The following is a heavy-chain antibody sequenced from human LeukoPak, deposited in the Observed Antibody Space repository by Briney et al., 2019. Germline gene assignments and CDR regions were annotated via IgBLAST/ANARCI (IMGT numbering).Heavy chain of an antibody. J-gene: IGHJ5*02. V-gene: IGHV3-21*01. D-gene: IGHD6-19*01. CDR3: ARGSLSVAATPLDP. CDR2: ISSSSSYI. Sequence: GGSLRLSCAASGFTFSSYSMNWVRQAPGKGLEWVSSISSSSSYIYYADSVKGRFTISRDNAKNSLYLQMNSLRAEDTAVYYCARGSLSVAATPLDPWGQGTLVTVSS. CDR1: GFTFSSYS.